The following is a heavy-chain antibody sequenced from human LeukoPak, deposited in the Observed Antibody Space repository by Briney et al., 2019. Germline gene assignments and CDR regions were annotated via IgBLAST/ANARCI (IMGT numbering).Heavy chain of an antibody. CDR1: GFTFSSYA. Sequence: GGSLRLSCSASGFTFSSYAMHWVRQAPGKELEYVSAISSNGGSTYYADSVKGRFTISRDNSKNTLYLQMSSLRAEDTAVYYCVKGLRGYSGYDRGAFDIWGQGTMVTVSS. J-gene: IGHJ3*02. CDR2: ISSNGGST. D-gene: IGHD5-12*01. V-gene: IGHV3-64D*09. CDR3: VKGLRGYSGYDRGAFDI.